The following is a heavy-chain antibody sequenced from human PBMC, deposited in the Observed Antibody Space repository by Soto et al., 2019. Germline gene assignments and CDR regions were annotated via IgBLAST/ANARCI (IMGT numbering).Heavy chain of an antibody. CDR3: ARGFALWVPLDY. D-gene: IGHD3-16*01. V-gene: IGHV4-30-4*01. J-gene: IGHJ4*02. CDR1: GGSISSGDYS. Sequence: PSETLSLTCTVSGGSISSGDYSWSWIRQPPGKGLEWIGYIYYSGSTYYNPSLKSRVTISVDTSKNQFSLKLSSVTAADTAVYYCARGFALWVPLDYWGQGTLVTVSS. CDR2: IYYSGST.